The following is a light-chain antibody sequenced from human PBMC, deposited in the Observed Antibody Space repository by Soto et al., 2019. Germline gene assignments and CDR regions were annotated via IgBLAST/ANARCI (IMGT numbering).Light chain of an antibody. CDR2: DVS. CDR1: SSDVGGYNY. Sequence: QSVLTQPRSVSGSPGQSVTTSCTGTSSDVGGYNYVSWYQQHPGKAPKLMIYDVSKRPSGVPDRFSGSKSGNTASLTISGLQAEDEADYYCCSYAGSFYVFGTGTKV. J-gene: IGLJ1*01. CDR3: CSYAGSFYV. V-gene: IGLV2-11*01.